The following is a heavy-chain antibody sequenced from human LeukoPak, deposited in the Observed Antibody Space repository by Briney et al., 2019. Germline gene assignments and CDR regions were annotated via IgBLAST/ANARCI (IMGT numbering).Heavy chain of an antibody. Sequence: GGSLRLSCAASGFTFSSSAMSWVRQAPGKGLEWVSAISGSGDSTFYADSVKGRFTISRDKSRNTLYLQMKSLRDEDTAVYFCAKSLGIYYFDYWGQGTLVTVSS. CDR2: ISGSGDST. V-gene: IGHV3-23*01. CDR3: AKSLGIYYFDY. CDR1: GFTFSSSA. J-gene: IGHJ4*02. D-gene: IGHD2-15*01.